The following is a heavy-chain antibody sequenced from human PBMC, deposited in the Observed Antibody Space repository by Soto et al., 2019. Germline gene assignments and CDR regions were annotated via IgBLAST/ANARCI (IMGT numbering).Heavy chain of an antibody. CDR1: GGSISNYY. CDR3: ARDYYGSGSRFEY. Sequence: PSETLSLTCSVSGGSISNYYWTWIRQPAGKGLEWIGRIYTSGTTNYNPSLKSRLTMSADTSKNQFSLNLSSVTAADTAMYYCARDYYGSGSRFEYWGQGSLVTVSS. J-gene: IGHJ4*02. D-gene: IGHD3-10*01. CDR2: IYTSGTT. V-gene: IGHV4-4*07.